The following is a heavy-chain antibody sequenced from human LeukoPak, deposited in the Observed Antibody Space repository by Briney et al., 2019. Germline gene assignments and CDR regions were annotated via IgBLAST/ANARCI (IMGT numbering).Heavy chain of an antibody. CDR1: GVTFSNAW. D-gene: IGHD3-10*01. J-gene: IGHJ4*02. V-gene: IGHV3-15*01. CDR3: TYYYGSGSYYKENDY. CDR2: IKSKTDGGTT. Sequence: PGGSLRLSCAASGVTFSNAWMSWVRQAPGKGLEWVGRIKSKTDGGTTDYAAPVKGRFTISRDDSKNMLYLQMNSLKTEDTAVYYCTYYYGSGSYYKENDYWGQGTLVTVSS.